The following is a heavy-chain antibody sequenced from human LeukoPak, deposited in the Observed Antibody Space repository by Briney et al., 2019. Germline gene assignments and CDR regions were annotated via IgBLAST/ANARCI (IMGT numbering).Heavy chain of an antibody. Sequence: GGSLRLSCAASGFTFSTYEMNWVRQAPGKGLGWISYISTSNTKFYAESVKGRFAISRDNARNTLYLEMNSLRADDTAVYYCARDPVGDYVYYYPMDVWGKGTTVTVSS. CDR3: ARDPVGDYVYYYPMDV. V-gene: IGHV3-48*03. CDR1: GFTFSTYE. CDR2: ISTSNTK. J-gene: IGHJ6*03. D-gene: IGHD4-17*01.